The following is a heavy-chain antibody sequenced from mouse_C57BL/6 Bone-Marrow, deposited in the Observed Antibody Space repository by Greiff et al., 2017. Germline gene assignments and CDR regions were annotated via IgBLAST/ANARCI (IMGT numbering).Heavy chain of an antibody. V-gene: IGHV1-72*01. CDR2: IDPNSGGT. CDR1: GYTFTSYC. J-gene: IGHJ1*03. CDR3: AKRGGYDYGSCWYFDF. D-gene: IGHD1-1*01. Sequence: QVQLQQPGAELVKPGASVKLSCKASGYTFTSYCMHWVKQRPGRGLEWIGRIDPNSGGTKYNEKFKSMATLTVDKPSSTAYMQLSSLTSEDSAVYYDAKRGGYDYGSCWYFDFWGTGTAVTVSS.